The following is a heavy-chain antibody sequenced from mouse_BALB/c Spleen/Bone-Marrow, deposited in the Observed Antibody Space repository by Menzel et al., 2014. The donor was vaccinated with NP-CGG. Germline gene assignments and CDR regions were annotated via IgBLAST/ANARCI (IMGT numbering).Heavy chain of an antibody. V-gene: IGHV6-6*02. J-gene: IGHJ3*01. CDR2: IRLKSNNYAA. CDR3: TTGFAY. Sequence: EVKVVESGGGLVQPGRSMKLSCVASGFTFSNYWVSWVRQSPEKGLEWVAEIRLKSNNYAAHYAESVRGRFTISRDDSKSSVYLQMNILRTEDTGIYYCTTGFAYWGQGTLVTVSA. CDR1: GFTFSNYW.